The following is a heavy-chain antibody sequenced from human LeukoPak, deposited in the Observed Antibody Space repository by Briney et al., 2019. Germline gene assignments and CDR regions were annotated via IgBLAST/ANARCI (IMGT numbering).Heavy chain of an antibody. CDR3: ARVRGSGWYIDYYYGMDV. CDR2: IYYSGST. CDR1: GGSISSYY. V-gene: IGHV4-59*01. Sequence: PSETLSPTCTVSGGSISSYYWSCLLRPPGKGLEWIGYIYYSGSTNYNPSLKSRVTISVDTSKNQFSLKLSSVTAADTAVYYCARVRGSGWYIDYYYGMDVWGQGTTVTVSS. J-gene: IGHJ6*02. D-gene: IGHD6-19*01.